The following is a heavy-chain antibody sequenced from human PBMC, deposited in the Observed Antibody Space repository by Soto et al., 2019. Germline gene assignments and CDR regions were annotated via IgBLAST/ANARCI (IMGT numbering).Heavy chain of an antibody. CDR2: IIPISGAA. J-gene: IGHJ6*02. Sequence: QVQLAQSGAEVKKPGSSVKVSCKASGGTFSNYAVSWVRQAPGQGLEWLGGIIPISGAATYAQKFQGRVTITADESTSTAYMELSSLRFEDTAVYYCARDPPPRRVVAATGGSLAGVYYYYGMDVWGQGTTVTVSS. CDR1: GGTFSNYA. V-gene: IGHV1-69*01. D-gene: IGHD2-15*01. CDR3: ARDPPPRRVVAATGGSLAGVYYYYGMDV.